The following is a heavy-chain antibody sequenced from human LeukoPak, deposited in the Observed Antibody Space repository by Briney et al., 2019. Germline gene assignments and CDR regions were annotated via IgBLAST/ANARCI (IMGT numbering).Heavy chain of an antibody. CDR2: IYTSGST. CDR3: ARGSYYYYYDSSGYEGTGFDY. J-gene: IGHJ4*02. CDR1: GGSISSYY. D-gene: IGHD3-22*01. V-gene: IGHV4-4*07. Sequence: SSETLSLTCTVSGGSISSYYWSWIRQPAGKGLEWIGRIYTSGSTNYNPSLKSRVTMSVDTSKNQFSLKLSSVTAADTAVYYCARGSYYYYYDSSGYEGTGFDYWGQGTLVTVSS.